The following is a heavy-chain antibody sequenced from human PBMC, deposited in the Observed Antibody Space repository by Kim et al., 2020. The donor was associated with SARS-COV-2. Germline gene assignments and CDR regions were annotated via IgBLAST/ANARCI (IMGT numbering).Heavy chain of an antibody. V-gene: IGHV3-73*01. D-gene: IGHD4-17*01. J-gene: IGHJ4*02. CDR2: IRGKTNSYAT. Sequence: GGSLRLSCAASGFTFSGSAMHWARQASGKGLEWVGRIRGKTNSYATAYAASVKGRFTISRDDSKNTAYLQMNSLITEDTAVYYCARQAHDYGDYVFDYWGQGTVVTVSS. CDR3: ARQAHDYGDYVFDY. CDR1: GFTFSGSA.